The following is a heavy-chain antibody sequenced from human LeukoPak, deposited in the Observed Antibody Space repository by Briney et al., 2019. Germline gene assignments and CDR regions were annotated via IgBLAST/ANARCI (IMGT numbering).Heavy chain of an antibody. V-gene: IGHV3-53*01. CDR2: IYDEDNT. CDR1: GSSVNNKR. Sequence: GGSLRLSCEVSGSSVNNKRMSWVRQAPGKGLEWVSVIYDEDNTHYADSVKGRFTISRDNSKNTLFLQMNSLRADDTAVYYCARGGAVTRYASAPDYWGQGTLGTVSS. D-gene: IGHD4-17*01. CDR3: ARGGAVTRYASAPDY. J-gene: IGHJ4*02.